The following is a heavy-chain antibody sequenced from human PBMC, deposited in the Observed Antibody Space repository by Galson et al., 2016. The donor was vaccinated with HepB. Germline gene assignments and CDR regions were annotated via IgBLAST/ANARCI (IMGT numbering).Heavy chain of an antibody. Sequence: SLRLSCAASGFTFRSYSMNWVRQAPGKALEWVAVISYVGTNIFYADSVKGRFTISRDNSKNTLYLQMNSLRREDTAVYYCAKDPRRILGGTVVGDYYNYYMDGWGKGTTVIVSS. J-gene: IGHJ6*03. V-gene: IGHV3-30*18. CDR3: AKDPRRILGGTVVGDYYNYYMDG. CDR2: ISYVGTNI. CDR1: GFTFRSYS. D-gene: IGHD1-26*01.